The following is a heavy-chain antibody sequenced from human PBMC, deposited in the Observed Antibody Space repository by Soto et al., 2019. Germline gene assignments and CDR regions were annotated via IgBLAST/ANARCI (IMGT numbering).Heavy chain of an antibody. J-gene: IGHJ6*02. V-gene: IGHV1-58*02. CDR1: GFTFTSSA. CDR3: AAGVATPGYYYYGMDV. CDR2: IVVGSGNT. D-gene: IGHD5-12*01. Sequence: QMQLVQSGPEVKKPGTSVKVSCKASGFTFTSSAMQWVRQARGQRLEWIGWIVVGSGNTNYAQKFQERVTITRDMXTNXAYMELSSLRSEDTAVYYCAAGVATPGYYYYGMDVWGQGTTVTVSS.